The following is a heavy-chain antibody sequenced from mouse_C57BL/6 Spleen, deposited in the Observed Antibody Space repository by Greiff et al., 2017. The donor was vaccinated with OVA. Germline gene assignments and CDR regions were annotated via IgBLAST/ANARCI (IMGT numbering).Heavy chain of an antibody. D-gene: IGHD2-3*01. J-gene: IGHJ1*03. CDR3: ARGVTLYVDV. Sequence: QVQLQQPGAELVKPGASVKLSCKASGYTFTRYWMQWVKQRPGQGLEWIGEIDPSDSYTNYNQKFKGKATLPVDTSSSPAYMQLSSLASEDSAVYYWARGVTLYVDVWGTGTTVTVSS. CDR1: GYTFTRYW. V-gene: IGHV1-50*01. CDR2: IDPSDSYT.